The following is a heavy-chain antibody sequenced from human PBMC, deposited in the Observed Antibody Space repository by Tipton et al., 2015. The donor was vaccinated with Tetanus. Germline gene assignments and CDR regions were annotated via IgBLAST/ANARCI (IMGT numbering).Heavy chain of an antibody. V-gene: IGHV4-34*01. D-gene: IGHD5-18*01. Sequence: TLSLTCAVYGGSLSRYYWTWIRQFPGKGLEWIGYIYHSGSAYYKPSLKSRATISVDTSKNQFSLKLRSAAAADTAVYYCASHHQYDIHGYLIPFDPWGQGTLVTVSS. CDR1: GGSLSRYY. J-gene: IGHJ5*02. CDR2: IYHSGSA. CDR3: ASHHQYDIHGYLIPFDP.